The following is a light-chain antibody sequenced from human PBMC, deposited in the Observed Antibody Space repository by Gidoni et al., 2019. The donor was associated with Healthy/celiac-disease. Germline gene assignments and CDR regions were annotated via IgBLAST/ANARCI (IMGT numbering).Light chain of an antibody. J-gene: IGLJ2*01. CDR3: CSYAGSSTFVV. Sequence: QSALTQPASVSGSPGRSLPISCTGTSSDVGSYNLVSWYQQHPGKAPKLMIYEGSKRPSGVSNRFSGSKSGNTASLTISGLQAEDEADYYCCSYAGSSTFVVFGGGTKLTVL. V-gene: IGLV2-23*03. CDR1: SSDVGSYNL. CDR2: EGS.